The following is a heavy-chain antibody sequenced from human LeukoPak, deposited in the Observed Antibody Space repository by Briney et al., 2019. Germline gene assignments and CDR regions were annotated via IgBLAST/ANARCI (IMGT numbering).Heavy chain of an antibody. Sequence: ASVKVSCKASGGTFSSYAISWVRQAPGQGLEWMGGIIPIIGTANYAQKFQGRVTITADESTSTAYMELSSLRSKDTAVYYCASGSNYVEFDPWGQGTLVTVSS. V-gene: IGHV1-69*13. J-gene: IGHJ5*02. CDR2: IIPIIGTA. CDR1: GGTFSSYA. D-gene: IGHD4-11*01. CDR3: ASGSNYVEFDP.